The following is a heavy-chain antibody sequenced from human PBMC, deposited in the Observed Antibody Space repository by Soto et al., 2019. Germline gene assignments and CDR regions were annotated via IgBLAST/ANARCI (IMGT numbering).Heavy chain of an antibody. CDR2: IYYSGST. J-gene: IGHJ6*02. V-gene: IGHV4-30-4*01. CDR1: GGSISSGDYY. D-gene: IGHD5-18*01. Sequence: QVQLQESGPGLVKPSQTLSLTCTVSGGSISSGDYYWSWIRQPPGKGLAWIGYIYYSGSTYYNPSLKSPVNIPVDTSRNQVSRKLSSVTAADTAVYYWARASPVVTDVWGQGTTVTFSS. CDR3: ARASPVVTDV.